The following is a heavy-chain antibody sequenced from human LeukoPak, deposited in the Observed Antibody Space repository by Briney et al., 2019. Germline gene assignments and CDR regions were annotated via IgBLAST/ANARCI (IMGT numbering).Heavy chain of an antibody. CDR3: TRDHRGRPWEWFDP. J-gene: IGHJ5*02. V-gene: IGHV3-7*01. CDR2: IKHDGSGM. CDR1: EFTFSYFW. Sequence: GGSLRLSCTTSEFTFSYFWMSWVRQAPGKGLEWVANIKHDGSGMSYVDSVKGRFIISRDNAKDSLFLEMNSLRVEDTFMYYCTRDHRGRPWEWFDPWGQGTLVTVSS. D-gene: IGHD1-26*01.